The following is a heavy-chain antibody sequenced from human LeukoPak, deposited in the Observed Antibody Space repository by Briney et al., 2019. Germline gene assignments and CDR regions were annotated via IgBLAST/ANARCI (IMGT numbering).Heavy chain of an antibody. CDR1: GYTFTGYY. J-gene: IGHJ4*02. D-gene: IGHD3-10*01. Sequence: GASVKVSCKASGYTFTGYYMHWVRQAPGQGLEWMGWINPNSGGTNYAQKFQGRVTMTRDTSISTAYMELSRLRSDDTAVYYCARESLYEWRGHRGLSSFDYWGQGTLVTVSS. V-gene: IGHV1-2*02. CDR2: INPNSGGT. CDR3: ARESLYEWRGHRGLSSFDY.